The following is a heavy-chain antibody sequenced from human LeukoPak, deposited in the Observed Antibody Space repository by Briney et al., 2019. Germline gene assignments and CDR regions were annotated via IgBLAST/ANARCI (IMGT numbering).Heavy chain of an antibody. CDR1: GYSFTTYW. J-gene: IGHJ4*02. D-gene: IGHD3-22*01. CDR2: IYPSDSDT. CDR3: VRGYFFDY. Sequence: GESLKISCKGSGYSFTTYWIGWVRQMPGKGLEWLGIIYPSDSDTKYSPSFQGQVTISADKSTSTAYLQWSSLKASDTAMYYCVRGYFFDYWSQGTLVTVSS. V-gene: IGHV5-51*01.